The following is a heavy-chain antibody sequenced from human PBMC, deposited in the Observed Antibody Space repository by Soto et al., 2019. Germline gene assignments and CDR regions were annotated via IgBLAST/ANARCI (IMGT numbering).Heavy chain of an antibody. CDR2: IDWADDK. CDR1: GFSLSATGMC. V-gene: IGHV2-70*01. Sequence: SGPTLVNPTQTLTLTCTFSGFSLSATGMCVSWIRQPPGKALEWLALIDWADDKYYSTSLKTRLTISKDTSKNQVVLTMTNVEPVDTATYFCSRAVGGFTYGYPDYWGQGTLVTVSS. CDR3: SRAVGGFTYGYPDY. D-gene: IGHD5-18*01. J-gene: IGHJ4*02.